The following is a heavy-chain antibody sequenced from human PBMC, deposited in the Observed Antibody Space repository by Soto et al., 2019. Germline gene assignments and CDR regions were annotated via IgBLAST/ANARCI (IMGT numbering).Heavy chain of an antibody. CDR2: IWYDGSNK. V-gene: IGHV3-33*01. D-gene: IGHD2-21*02. J-gene: IGHJ4*02. Sequence: QVQLVESGGGVVQPGRSLRLSCAASGFTFSSYGMHWVRQAPGKGLEWVAVIWYDGSNKYYADSVKGRFTISRDNSKNTLYLQMNSLRAEDTAVYYCARGGGAPDGGGDCHFDYWGQGTLVTVSA. CDR1: GFTFSSYG. CDR3: ARGGGAPDGGGDCHFDY.